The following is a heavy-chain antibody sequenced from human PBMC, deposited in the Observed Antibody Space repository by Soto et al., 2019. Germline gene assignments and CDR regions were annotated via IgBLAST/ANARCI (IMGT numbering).Heavy chain of an antibody. CDR2: INPSGGST. D-gene: IGHD3-22*01. J-gene: IGHJ3*02. V-gene: IGHV1-46*03. CDR1: GYTFTSYY. CDR3: ARELDYYMIVGAFDI. Sequence: QVQLVQSGAEVKKPGASVKVSCKASGYTFTSYYMHWVRQAPGQGLEWMGIINPSGGSTSYAQKFQGRVTMNRDTSTSTVYMELNSLRSEDTAVYYCARELDYYMIVGAFDIWGQGTMVTVSS.